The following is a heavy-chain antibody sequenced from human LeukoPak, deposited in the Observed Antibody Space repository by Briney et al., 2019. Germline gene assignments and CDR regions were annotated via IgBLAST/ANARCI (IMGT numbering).Heavy chain of an antibody. J-gene: IGHJ3*02. CDR3: ARDGVVVPAYGHAFDI. V-gene: IGHV4-31*03. CDR2: IYYSGST. Sequence: SQTLSLTCTVSGGSISSGGYYWSWIRQHPGKGLEWIGYIYYSGSTYYNPSLKSRVTISVDTSKNQFSLKLSSVTAADTAVYYCARDGVVVPAYGHAFDIWGQGTMVTVSS. D-gene: IGHD2-2*01. CDR1: GGSISSGGYY.